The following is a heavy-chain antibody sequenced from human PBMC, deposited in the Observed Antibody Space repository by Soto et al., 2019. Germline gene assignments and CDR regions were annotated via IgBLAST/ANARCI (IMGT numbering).Heavy chain of an antibody. J-gene: IGHJ4*02. Sequence: SGPTLVNPTQTLTLTCTFSGFSLSTSGVGVGWIRQPPGKALEWLALIYWNDDKRYSPSLKSRLTITKDTSKNQVVLTMTNMDHVDTATYYCARSYYYDSSGYYYGYFDYWGQGTLVTVSS. CDR1: GFSLSTSGVG. CDR2: IYWNDDK. CDR3: ARSYYYDSSGYYYGYFDY. V-gene: IGHV2-5*01. D-gene: IGHD3-22*01.